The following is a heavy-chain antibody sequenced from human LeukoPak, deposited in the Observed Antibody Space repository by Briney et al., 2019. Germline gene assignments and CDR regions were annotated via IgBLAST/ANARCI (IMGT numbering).Heavy chain of an antibody. D-gene: IGHD3-10*01. CDR2: ISSSGSTI. V-gene: IGHV3-48*03. CDR3: AKASPHYYGLFDY. CDR1: GFTFSSYE. Sequence: GGSLRLSCAASGFTFSSYEMNWVRQAPGKGLEWVSYISSSGSTIYYADSVKGRFTISRDNAKNSLYLQMNSLRAEDTAIYYCAKASPHYYGLFDYWGQGTLVTVSS. J-gene: IGHJ4*02.